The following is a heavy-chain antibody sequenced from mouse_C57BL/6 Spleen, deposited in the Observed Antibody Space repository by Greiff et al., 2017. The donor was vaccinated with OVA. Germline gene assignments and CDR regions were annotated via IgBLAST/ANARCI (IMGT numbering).Heavy chain of an antibody. CDR1: GYTFTGYW. J-gene: IGHJ1*03. V-gene: IGHV1-9*01. D-gene: IGHD1-1*01. CDR2: ILPGSGST. Sequence: QVQLKESGAELMKPGASVKLSCKATGYTFTGYWIEWVKQRPGHGLEWIGEILPGSGSTNYNEKFKGKATFTADTSSNTAYMQLSSLTTEDSAIYYCARGEYYGSNPYWYFDVWGTGTTVTVSS. CDR3: ARGEYYGSNPYWYFDV.